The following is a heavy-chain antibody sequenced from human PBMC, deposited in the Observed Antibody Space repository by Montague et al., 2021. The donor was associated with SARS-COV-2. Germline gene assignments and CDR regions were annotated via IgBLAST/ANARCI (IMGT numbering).Heavy chain of an antibody. Sequence: SETLSLTCAVYGGSLSGFYWTWIRQAPGKGLEWVGEITHGGSTSXNPALKSRLTISLDTSKNQFSLKLDSVTAADTATYYCARSHDYRGNDYFDAWGQGALVIV. V-gene: IGHV4-34*01. J-gene: IGHJ4*02. D-gene: IGHD4-23*01. CDR3: ARSHDYRGNDYFDA. CDR1: GGSLSGFY. CDR2: ITHGGST.